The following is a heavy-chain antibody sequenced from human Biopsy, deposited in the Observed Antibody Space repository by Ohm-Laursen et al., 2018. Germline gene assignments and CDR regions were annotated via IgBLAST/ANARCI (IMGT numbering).Heavy chain of an antibody. D-gene: IGHD3-9*01. CDR3: APQIPRDPDILTGAYHYDMAV. Sequence: SSVKVSCKASGGTFSNSAISWVRQAPGQGLEWMGGIITFFRTVNYAQNFQGRLTITADEFTDTAYMELRSLRSEDTAVYYCAPQIPRDPDILTGAYHYDMAVWGQGTTVTVSS. CDR1: GGTFSNSA. J-gene: IGHJ6*02. CDR2: IITFFRTV. V-gene: IGHV1-69*01.